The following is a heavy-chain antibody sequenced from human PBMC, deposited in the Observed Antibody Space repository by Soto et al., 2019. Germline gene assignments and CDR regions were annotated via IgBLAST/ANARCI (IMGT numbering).Heavy chain of an antibody. Sequence: EVQLVESGGGLVQPGGSLRLSCVASGFTFSTDSMNWVRQAPGKGLEWVAHISTSGATRYYADSVKGRFTISRDNAKNSLYLQMDSLRTEDTAVYYCARFFGSGFDYWGQGTLVTVSS. V-gene: IGHV3-48*01. D-gene: IGHD6-19*01. CDR3: ARFFGSGFDY. J-gene: IGHJ4*02. CDR1: GFTFSTDS. CDR2: ISTSGATR.